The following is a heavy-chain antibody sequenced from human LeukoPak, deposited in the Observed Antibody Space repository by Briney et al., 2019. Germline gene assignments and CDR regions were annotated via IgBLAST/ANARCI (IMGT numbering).Heavy chain of an antibody. CDR1: GDSLTKYY. Sequence: GASVKVSCKASGDSLTKYYIHWVRQAPGQGLEWMGIINPSDGSTTYTQKFQGRVTMATDTSTSTVNMEPSSLRSEDTAVYYCAPSVRTGGSYYFDYWGQGTLVTVSS. CDR3: APSVRTGGSYYFDY. J-gene: IGHJ4*02. D-gene: IGHD2-15*01. V-gene: IGHV1-46*01. CDR2: INPSDGST.